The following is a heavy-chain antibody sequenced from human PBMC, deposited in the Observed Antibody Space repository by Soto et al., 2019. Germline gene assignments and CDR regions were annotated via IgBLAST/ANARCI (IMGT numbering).Heavy chain of an antibody. D-gene: IGHD3-22*01. V-gene: IGHV3-23*01. CDR3: AKDQLRKPDDSSGYPAASYY. CDR1: GFTFSSYA. Sequence: PGGSLRLSCAASGFTFSSYAMSWVRQAPGKGLEWVSAISGSGGGTYYADSVKGRFTISRDNSKNTLYLQMNSLRAEDTAVYYSAKDQLRKPDDSSGYPAASYYCRKXPLVTVSS. CDR2: ISGSGGGT. J-gene: IGHJ4*02.